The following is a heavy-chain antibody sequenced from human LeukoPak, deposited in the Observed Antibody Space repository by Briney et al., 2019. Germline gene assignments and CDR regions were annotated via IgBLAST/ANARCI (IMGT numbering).Heavy chain of an antibody. J-gene: IGHJ4*02. CDR3: ARGVRSWYFNS. CDR1: GYTFTSYY. CDR2: INPSGGST. V-gene: IGHV1-46*01. D-gene: IGHD6-13*01. Sequence: ASVKVSCKASGYTFTSYYMHWVRQAPGQGLEWMGIINPSGGSTSYSQKFQGRVTMTRDTSTSTAYMELSSLRSEDTAMYYCARGVRSWYFNSWGQGTLVTVSS.